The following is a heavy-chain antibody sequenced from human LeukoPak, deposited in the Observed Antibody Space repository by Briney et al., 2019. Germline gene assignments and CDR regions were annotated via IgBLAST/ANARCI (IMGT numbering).Heavy chain of an antibody. D-gene: IGHD3-3*01. CDR2: ISASGSSI. CDR1: GFSFRNYA. CDR3: ASPDYDFWSGFYY. J-gene: IGHJ4*02. Sequence: GGSLRLSCAASGFSFRNYAMNWARQAPGKGPEWVSSISASGSSIYYADSVKGRFSISRDNSKKMLYLQMTSLRVEDTAVYYCASPDYDFWSGFYYWGRGSLVTVPS. V-gene: IGHV3-23*01.